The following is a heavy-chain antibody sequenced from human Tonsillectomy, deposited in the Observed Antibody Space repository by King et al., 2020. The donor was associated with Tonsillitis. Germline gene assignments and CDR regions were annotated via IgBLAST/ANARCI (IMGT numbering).Heavy chain of an antibody. D-gene: IGHD3-9*01. CDR1: GYTFITYG. CDR3: ASDDDILTGYSLGMDV. Sequence: VQLVESGAEVKKPGASVKVSCKASGYTFITYGISWVRQAPGQDLEWMGWISAYNGNTNYAQKFQGRVTMTTDTSMSTAYMELRSLRSDDTAVYYCASDDDILTGYSLGMDVWGQGTPVTVFS. CDR2: ISAYNGNT. V-gene: IGHV1-18*01. J-gene: IGHJ6*02.